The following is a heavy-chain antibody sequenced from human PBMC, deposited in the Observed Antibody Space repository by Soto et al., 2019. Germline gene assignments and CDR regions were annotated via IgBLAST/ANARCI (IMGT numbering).Heavy chain of an antibody. V-gene: IGHV3-30*18. J-gene: IGHJ4*02. Sequence: PGGSLSLSCAASGFTFSSYGMHWVRQAPGKGLEWVAVISYDGSNKYYADSVKGRFTISRDNSKDTLSLQMNSLRAEDTAVYYCAKINDFLSGYPQDYYFDYWGQGTQVTVSS. CDR1: GFTFSSYG. CDR3: AKINDFLSGYPQDYYFDY. D-gene: IGHD3-3*01. CDR2: ISYDGSNK.